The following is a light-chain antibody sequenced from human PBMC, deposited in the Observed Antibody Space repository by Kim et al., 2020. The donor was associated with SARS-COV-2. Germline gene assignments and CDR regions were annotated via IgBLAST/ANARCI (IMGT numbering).Light chain of an antibody. CDR3: KQYNSLWT. Sequence: STTGGEGVNSTCRASQNIGSWLAWYKQKPGKATKLLIYKASTIENGVPSRFSGSGSGTEYTLTISSLQPDDFASYDGKQYNSLWTFGQGTRVDIK. CDR2: KAS. J-gene: IGKJ1*01. CDR1: QNIGSW. V-gene: IGKV1-5*03.